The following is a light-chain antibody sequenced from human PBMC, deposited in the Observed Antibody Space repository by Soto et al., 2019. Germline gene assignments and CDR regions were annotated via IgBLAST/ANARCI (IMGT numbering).Light chain of an antibody. Sequence: EIVMTQSPATLSVSPGESATLSCRASQSISSELASYQQKPGQPPRLLIYGASTRATGVPARFTGSGSGSDFTLTISGLQSEDFAVYYCQQGHNWPLTFGQGTRLEI. CDR2: GAS. J-gene: IGKJ2*01. CDR1: QSISSE. CDR3: QQGHNWPLT. V-gene: IGKV3-15*01.